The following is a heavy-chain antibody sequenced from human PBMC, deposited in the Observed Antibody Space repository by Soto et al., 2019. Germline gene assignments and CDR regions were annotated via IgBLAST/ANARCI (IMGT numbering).Heavy chain of an antibody. V-gene: IGHV4-34*01. D-gene: IGHD3-16*01. J-gene: IGHJ4*02. Sequence: QVQLQQWGAGLLKPSETLSLTCAVYGESFSDYYWSWIRQTPGKGLEWIGEVNHSGNTKYNPSLKSRGTISVDTSKNQFSLKVRSMTAADTAIYYCARLMITVPTPLAFWSQGTRVTVSS. CDR3: ARLMITVPTPLAF. CDR1: GESFSDYY. CDR2: VNHSGNT.